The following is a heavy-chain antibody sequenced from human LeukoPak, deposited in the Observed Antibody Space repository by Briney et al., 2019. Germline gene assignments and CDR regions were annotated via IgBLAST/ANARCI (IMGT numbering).Heavy chain of an antibody. V-gene: IGHV3-30*04. CDR1: GFTFSSYA. CDR2: ISYDGSNK. CDR3: ARSSLGYCSGGSCYPEDDY. J-gene: IGHJ4*02. Sequence: SGGSLRLSCAASGFTFSSYAMHWVRQAPGKGLEWVAVISYDGSNKYYADSVKGRFTISRDNSKNTLYLQMNSLRAEDTAVYYCARSSLGYCSGGSCYPEDDYWGQGTLVTVSS. D-gene: IGHD2-15*01.